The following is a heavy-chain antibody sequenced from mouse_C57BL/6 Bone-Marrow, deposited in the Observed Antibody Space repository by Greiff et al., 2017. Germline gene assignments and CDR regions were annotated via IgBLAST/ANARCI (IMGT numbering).Heavy chain of an antibody. CDR3: ARSYDYDDYTMDY. D-gene: IGHD2-4*01. CDR2: MHPNGGSP. CDR1: GYTFTSYW. Sequence: QVQLQQPGAELVKPGASVKLSCKASGYTFTSYWMHWVKQRPGQGLEWIGMMHPNGGSPDYNEKFKSEATLSVDKSSRTAYMELSSLTSEDSAVYYCARSYDYDDYTMDYWGQGTSVTGSS. J-gene: IGHJ4*01. V-gene: IGHV1-64*01.